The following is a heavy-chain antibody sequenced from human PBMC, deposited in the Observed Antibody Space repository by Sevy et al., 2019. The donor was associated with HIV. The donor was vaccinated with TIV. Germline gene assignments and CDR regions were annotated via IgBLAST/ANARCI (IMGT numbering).Heavy chain of an antibody. CDR1: GFTFSSYG. CDR2: IWYDGSNK. D-gene: IGHD2-2*01. Sequence: GGSLRLSCAASGFTFSSYGMHWVRQAPGKGLEWVAVIWYDGSNKYYADSVKGRFTISRDNSKNTPYLKMNSLRAEDTAVYYCARDQADIVVVPAASLDYYGMDVWGQGTTVTVSS. J-gene: IGHJ6*02. V-gene: IGHV3-33*01. CDR3: ARDQADIVVVPAASLDYYGMDV.